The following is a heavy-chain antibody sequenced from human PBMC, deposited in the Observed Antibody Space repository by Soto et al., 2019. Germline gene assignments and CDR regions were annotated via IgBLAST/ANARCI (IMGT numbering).Heavy chain of an antibody. Sequence: GGSLRLSCAASGFTFSDYYMSWIRQAPGKGLEWLSHISDSGSTRNYADSVKGRFTISRDNAKKSLYLHVNSLRADDTAVYYCAGDNAVVASGFFDPWGQGILVTVSS. D-gene: IGHD3-22*01. J-gene: IGHJ5*02. CDR2: ISDSGSTR. CDR3: AGDNAVVASGFFDP. CDR1: GFTFSDYY. V-gene: IGHV3-11*01.